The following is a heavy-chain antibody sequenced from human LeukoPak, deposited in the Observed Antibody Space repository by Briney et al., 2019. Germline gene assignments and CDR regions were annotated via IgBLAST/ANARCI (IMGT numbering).Heavy chain of an antibody. J-gene: IGHJ6*03. D-gene: IGHD3-22*01. CDR3: ARAGRRCDSTGNRYYYYIDV. CDR2: VRYSGST. V-gene: IGHV4-34*04. CDR1: GGSFSGYY. Sequence: SETLSLTCAVYGGSFSGYYWSWIRQPPGKGMEWLGEVRYSGSTKNKPSLKGGASISLDTSKNPFSLKVRYITAADTAVYYCARAGRRCDSTGNRYYYYIDVWGKGTTVTESS.